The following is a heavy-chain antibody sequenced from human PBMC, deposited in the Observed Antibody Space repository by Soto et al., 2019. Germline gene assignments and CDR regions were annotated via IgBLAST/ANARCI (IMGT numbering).Heavy chain of an antibody. CDR2: ISYDGSNK. J-gene: IGHJ4*02. V-gene: IGHV3-30*18. Sequence: QVQLVESGGVVVQPGRSLRLSCAASGFTFSSYGMHWVRQAPGKGLEWVAVISYDGSNKYYADSVKGRFTISRDNSKNTLYLQMNSLRAEDTAVYYCAKDEGIYYFDYWGQGTLVTVSS. CDR1: GFTFSSYG. D-gene: IGHD3-10*01. CDR3: AKDEGIYYFDY.